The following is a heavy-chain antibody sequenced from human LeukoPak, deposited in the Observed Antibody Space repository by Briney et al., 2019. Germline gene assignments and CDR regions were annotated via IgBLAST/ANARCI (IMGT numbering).Heavy chain of an antibody. V-gene: IGHV6-1*01. D-gene: IGHD6-13*01. J-gene: IGHJ4*02. CDR1: GDSVSSNSAA. CDR3: ARDVSSWDYYFDY. Sequence: SQSLSLTCAISGDSVSSNSAAWNWIRQSPSRGFEWLGRTFYRSKWNNDYVVSLKSRLTIIPDTSKNQFSLQLNSVTPEDTAIYYCARDVSSWDYYFDYWGQGTLVTVSS. CDR2: TFYRSKWNN.